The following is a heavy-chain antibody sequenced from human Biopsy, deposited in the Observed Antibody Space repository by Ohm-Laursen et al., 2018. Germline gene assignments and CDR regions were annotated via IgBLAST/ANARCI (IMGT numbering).Heavy chain of an antibody. CDR3: ARHYYDTSGYNWFDP. CDR1: GGTFSSYI. Sequence: SSVKVSCKASGGTFSSYIFAWVRQAPGHRPEWMGDVMPFFGTAQYAPKLQGRVSMTADKTTYTAYMELTSLTSEDTAVYFCARHYYDTSGYNWFDPWGQGTLVTVSS. J-gene: IGHJ5*02. D-gene: IGHD3-22*01. CDR2: VMPFFGTA. V-gene: IGHV1-69*06.